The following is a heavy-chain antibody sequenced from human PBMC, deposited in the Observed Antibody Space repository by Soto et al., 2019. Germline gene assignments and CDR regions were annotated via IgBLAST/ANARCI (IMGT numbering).Heavy chain of an antibody. CDR1: GDSISSGDYY. Sequence: SETLALSCTVSGDSISSGDYYWSWIRQHPGKGLEWIGYIHSSGSPFYNPSLKSRVSISVDTSKKQFSLNLKSVTAADSAVYYCAINLTAAPSQGVSDSRGQVPFVTVS. CDR3: AINLTAAPSQGVSDS. V-gene: IGHV4-31*03. D-gene: IGHD6-13*01. CDR2: IHSSGSP. J-gene: IGHJ4*02.